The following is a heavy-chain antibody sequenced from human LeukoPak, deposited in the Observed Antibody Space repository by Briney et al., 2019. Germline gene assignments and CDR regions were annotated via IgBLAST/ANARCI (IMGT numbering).Heavy chain of an antibody. CDR1: GGSISSGGYY. CDR2: IYYSGST. CDR3: ARAGYDSSGFDY. D-gene: IGHD3-22*01. V-gene: IGHV4-31*03. Sequence: SETLSLTCTVSGGSISSGGYYWSWIRQHPGKGLEWIGYIYYSGSTYYNPSLKSRVTISVDTSKNQFSLKLSSVTAADTAVYYCARAGYDSSGFDYWGQGTLVTVSS. J-gene: IGHJ4*02.